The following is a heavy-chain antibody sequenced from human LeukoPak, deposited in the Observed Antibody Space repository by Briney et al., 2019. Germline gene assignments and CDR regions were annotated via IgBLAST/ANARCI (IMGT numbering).Heavy chain of an antibody. J-gene: IGHJ5*02. CDR3: AKTQGYYDA. V-gene: IGHV3-23*01. CDR2: IYGSDDKT. Sequence: TGGSLRLSCVASGFTFSNYAMSWVRQAPGKGLELVSGIYGSDDKTVYGDAVKGRFTISRGNSKNTLYLQMNSLRADDTAVYYCAKTQGYYDAWGQGALVTVSS. D-gene: IGHD2-15*01. CDR1: GFTFSNYA.